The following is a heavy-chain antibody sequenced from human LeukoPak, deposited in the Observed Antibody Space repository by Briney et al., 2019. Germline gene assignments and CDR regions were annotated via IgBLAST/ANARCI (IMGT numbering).Heavy chain of an antibody. Sequence: GASVKVSCKASGYTXTSYGISWVRQAPGQGLEWMGWISAYNGNTNYAQKLQGRVTMTTDTSTSTAYVELRSLRSDDTAVYYCARPRPYSSSLNFDYWGQGTLVTVSS. V-gene: IGHV1-18*01. CDR3: ARPRPYSSSLNFDY. D-gene: IGHD6-13*01. CDR2: ISAYNGNT. J-gene: IGHJ4*02. CDR1: GYTXTSYG.